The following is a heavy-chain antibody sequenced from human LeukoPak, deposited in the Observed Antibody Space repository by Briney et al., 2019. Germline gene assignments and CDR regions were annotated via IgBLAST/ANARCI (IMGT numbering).Heavy chain of an antibody. D-gene: IGHD3-16*01. CDR1: GFTFRDYA. CDR3: AKPIQLWTRGGVDH. CDR2: IWYDGTNK. Sequence: PGGSLRLSCVASGFTFRDYAMHWVRQPPGKGLEWVTVIWYDGTNKYYADSVKGRFTISRDNSKNTLYLQMNSLRPEDTAVYYCAKPIQLWTRGGVDHWGQGTRVTVSS. V-gene: IGHV3-30*02. J-gene: IGHJ5*02.